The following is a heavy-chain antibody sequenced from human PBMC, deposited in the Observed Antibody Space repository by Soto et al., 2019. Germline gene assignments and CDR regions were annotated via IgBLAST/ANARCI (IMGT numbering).Heavy chain of an antibody. V-gene: IGHV4-34*01. CDR3: ARVSVMGAILSNDYYYYGMDV. J-gene: IGHJ6*02. Sequence: SETRSLTCAVYGGSFSGYYWSWIRQPPGKGLEWIGEINHSGSTNYNPSLKSRVTISVDTSKNQFSLKLSSVTAADTAVYYCARVSVMGAILSNDYYYYGMDVWGQGTTVTVSS. CDR2: INHSGST. D-gene: IGHD1-26*01. CDR1: GGSFSGYY.